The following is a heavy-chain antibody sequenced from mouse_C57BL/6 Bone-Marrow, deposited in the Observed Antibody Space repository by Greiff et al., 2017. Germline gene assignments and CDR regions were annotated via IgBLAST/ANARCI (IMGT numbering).Heavy chain of an antibody. V-gene: IGHV14-2*01. D-gene: IGHD1-1*01. CDR1: GFNIKDYY. J-gene: IGHJ2*01. CDR2: IDPEDGET. CDR3: TRSLIYYGTNY. Sequence: EVQLQQSGAELVKPGASVKLSCTASGFNIKDYYIHWVKQRTEQGLEWIGRIDPEDGETKYAPKFQDKATITADTSSNTAYLQLSGLTSEDTAVYYCTRSLIYYGTNYWGQGTTLTVSS.